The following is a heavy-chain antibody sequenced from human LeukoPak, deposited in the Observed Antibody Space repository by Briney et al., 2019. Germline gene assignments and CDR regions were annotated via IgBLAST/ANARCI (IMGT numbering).Heavy chain of an antibody. V-gene: IGHV1-69*13. Sequence: ASVKVSCKASGGTFSSYAISWVRQAPGQGLEWMGGIIPIFGTANYAQKFQGRVTITADESTSTAYMELSSLRSEDTAVYYCARDLIEIAAAGRVYYGMDVWGQGTTVTVSS. J-gene: IGHJ6*02. D-gene: IGHD6-13*01. CDR3: ARDLIEIAAAGRVYYGMDV. CDR1: GGTFSSYA. CDR2: IIPIFGTA.